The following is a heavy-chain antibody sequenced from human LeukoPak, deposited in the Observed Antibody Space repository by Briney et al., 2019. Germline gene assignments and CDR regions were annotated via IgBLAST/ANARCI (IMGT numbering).Heavy chain of an antibody. J-gene: IGHJ4*02. CDR3: AKGRITMVRGVTD. V-gene: IGHV3-23*01. CDR1: GFTFSSYA. CDR2: ICGSGGST. Sequence: GGSLRLSCAASGFTFSSYAMSWVRQAPGKGLEWVSGICGSGGSTYYADSVKGRFTISRDNSKNTLYLEMNSLRAEDTAVYYCAKGRITMVRGVTDWGQGTLVTVSS. D-gene: IGHD3-10*01.